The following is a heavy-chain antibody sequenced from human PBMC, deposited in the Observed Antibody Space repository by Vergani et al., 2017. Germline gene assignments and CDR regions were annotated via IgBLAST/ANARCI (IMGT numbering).Heavy chain of an antibody. V-gene: IGHV3-NL1*01. J-gene: IGHJ4*02. CDR2: IYSGGST. Sequence: QVQLVESGGGVVQPGRSLRLSCAASGFTFSSYAMSWVRQAPGKGLEWVSGIYSGGSTYYADSVKGRFTISRDNSKNTLYLQMNSLRAEDTAVYYCAKVVGYGDYFDYWGQGTLVTVSS. CDR1: GFTFSSYA. D-gene: IGHD4-17*01. CDR3: AKVVGYGDYFDY.